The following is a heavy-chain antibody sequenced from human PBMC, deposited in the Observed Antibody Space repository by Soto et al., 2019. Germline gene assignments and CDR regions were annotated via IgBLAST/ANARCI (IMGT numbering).Heavy chain of an antibody. CDR2: ISSSSSYI. Sequence: EVQLVESGGGLVKPGGSLRLSCAASGFTFSSYSMNWVRQAPGQGLEWVSSISSSSSYIYYADSVKGRFTISRDNAKNSLYLQMNSLRAEDTAVYYCAREDWNFSAAGFDPWGQGTLVTVSS. J-gene: IGHJ5*02. V-gene: IGHV3-21*01. CDR1: GFTFSSYS. CDR3: AREDWNFSAAGFDP. D-gene: IGHD1-7*01.